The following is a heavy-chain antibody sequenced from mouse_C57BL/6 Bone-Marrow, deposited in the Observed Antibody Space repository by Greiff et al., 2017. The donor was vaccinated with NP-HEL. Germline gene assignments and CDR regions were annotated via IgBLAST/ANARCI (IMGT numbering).Heavy chain of an antibody. CDR2: INPGSGGT. J-gene: IGHJ2*01. V-gene: IGHV1-54*01. CDR1: GYAFTNYL. CDR3: ARSGNWDVFDY. Sequence: QVQLQQSGAELVRPGTSVKVSCKASGYAFTNYLIEWVKQRPGQGLEWIGVINPGSGGTNYNEKFKGKATLTADKSSSTAYMQLSSLTSEDSAVYFCARSGNWDVFDYWGQGTTLTVSS. D-gene: IGHD4-1*01.